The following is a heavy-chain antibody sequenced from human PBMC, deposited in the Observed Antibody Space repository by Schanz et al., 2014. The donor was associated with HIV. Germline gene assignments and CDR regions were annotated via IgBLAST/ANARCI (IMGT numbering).Heavy chain of an antibody. CDR3: ARVFGRTYGLPDY. CDR2: ISVNGATR. CDR1: GFTFTDNY. Sequence: VQLVESGGGLVKPGGSLRLSCAASGFTFTDNYMSWVRPAPGKGPERLSYISVNGATREYADSVKGRFTISRDNARTSLYLQMNSLRAEDTAVYYCARVFGRTYGLPDYWGQGTLVTVSS. D-gene: IGHD3-10*01. J-gene: IGHJ4*02. V-gene: IGHV3-11*01.